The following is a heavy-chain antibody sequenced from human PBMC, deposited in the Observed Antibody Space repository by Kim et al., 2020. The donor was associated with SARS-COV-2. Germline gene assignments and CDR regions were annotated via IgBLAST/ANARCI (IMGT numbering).Heavy chain of an antibody. D-gene: IGHD3-9*01. V-gene: IGHV3-9*01. CDR3: AKDFSPYYDILTGPWVT. J-gene: IGHJ4*02. Sequence: VKGRFTISRDNAKNSLYLQMNSLRAEDTALYYCAKDFSPYYDILTGPWVTWGQGTLVTVSS.